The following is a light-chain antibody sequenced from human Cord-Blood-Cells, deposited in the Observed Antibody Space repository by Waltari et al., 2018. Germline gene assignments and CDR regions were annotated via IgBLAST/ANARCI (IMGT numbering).Light chain of an antibody. CDR2: CNS. V-gene: IGLV1-40*01. CDR1: SSNIGAGYD. J-gene: IGLJ3*02. Sequence: QSVLTQPPSVSGAPGQRVTISCTGRSSNIGAGYDVHWYQQLPGTAPKLLIYCNSTRPSGRPARFSGSKSGTSASLAIPGRQAEDEAYYYCQSYDSSLSGSVFGGGTKLTVL. CDR3: QSYDSSLSGSV.